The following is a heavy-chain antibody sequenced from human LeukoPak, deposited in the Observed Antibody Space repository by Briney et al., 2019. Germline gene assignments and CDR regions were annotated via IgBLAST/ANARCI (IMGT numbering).Heavy chain of an antibody. CDR2: ISWNSGSM. CDR1: GFTFDDYA. Sequence: PGRSLRLSCAASGFTFDDYAMHWVRQAPGKGLEWVSGISWNSGSMGYADSVKGRFTISRDNAKNSLYLQMNSLRAEDTALYHCAKTGSWDAEYFQHWGQGTLVTVSS. CDR3: AKTGSWDAEYFQH. V-gene: IGHV3-9*01. D-gene: IGHD6-13*01. J-gene: IGHJ1*01.